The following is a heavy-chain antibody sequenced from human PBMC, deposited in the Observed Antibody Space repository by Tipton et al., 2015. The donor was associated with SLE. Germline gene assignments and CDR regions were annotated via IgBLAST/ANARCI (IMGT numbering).Heavy chain of an antibody. J-gene: IGHJ6*02. V-gene: IGHV4-61*09. D-gene: IGHD2-2*01. CDR1: GGSISSGSYY. Sequence: TLSLTCTVSGGSISSGSYYWSWIRQPAGKGLEWIGYIYTSGSTNYNSSLKSRVTISVDTSKNHFSLRLSSVTAADTAVYYCARSPYCSRTSCYQYYYYGMDVWGQGTTVTVSS. CDR2: IYTSGST. CDR3: ARSPYCSRTSCYQYYYYGMDV.